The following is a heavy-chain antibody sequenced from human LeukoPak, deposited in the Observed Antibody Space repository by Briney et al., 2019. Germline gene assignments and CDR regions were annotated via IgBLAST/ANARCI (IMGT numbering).Heavy chain of an antibody. J-gene: IGHJ4*02. D-gene: IGHD4-11*01. CDR3: ARDKVYSSPADY. Sequence: ASVKVSFKASGYTFTGYYMHWVRQAPGQGLEWMGCINPNSGGTNYAQKFQGRVTMTRDTSISTAYMELSRLRSDDTAVYYCARDKVYSSPADYWGQGTLVTVSS. CDR2: INPNSGGT. CDR1: GYTFTGYY. V-gene: IGHV1-2*02.